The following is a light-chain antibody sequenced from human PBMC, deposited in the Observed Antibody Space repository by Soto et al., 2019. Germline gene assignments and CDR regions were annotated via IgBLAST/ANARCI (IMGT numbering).Light chain of an antibody. CDR1: QGISSY. V-gene: IGKV1-8*01. Sequence: AILMTQSPSSLSASPGDRVTITCRASQGISSYLAWYQQKPGKAPKLLIYAASTLQSGVPSRFSGSGSGTDFTLTISCLQSEDFATYYCQQYYSYPRTFGQRTKVDIK. J-gene: IGKJ1*01. CDR3: QQYYSYPRT. CDR2: AAS.